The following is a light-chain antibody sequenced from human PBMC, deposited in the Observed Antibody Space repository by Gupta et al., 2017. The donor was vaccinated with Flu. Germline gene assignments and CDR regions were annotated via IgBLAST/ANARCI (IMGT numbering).Light chain of an antibody. Sequence: EIVMTQSPATLSVSPGERVTLSCRASQSVSSNLAWYLQKPGQAPRLLINGASTRATGIPVRFSGSGCGTEFTLTISSRQSEDFAVYYCQQYNNWPPYTFGQGTKMEIK. CDR1: QSVSSN. J-gene: IGKJ2*01. V-gene: IGKV3D-15*01. CDR3: QQYNNWPPYT. CDR2: GAS.